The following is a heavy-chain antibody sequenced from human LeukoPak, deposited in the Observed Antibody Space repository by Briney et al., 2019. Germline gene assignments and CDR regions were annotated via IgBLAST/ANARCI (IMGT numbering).Heavy chain of an antibody. CDR2: ISGSGGST. CDR1: GFTFSSYA. J-gene: IGHJ4*02. Sequence: GGSLRLSCAASGFTFSSYAMSWVRQAPGKGLEWVSAISGSGGSTYYADSVKGRLTISRDNSKNTLYLQMNSLGAEDTAVYYCAKDRPGEMVVAAIAFDYWGQGTLVTVSS. CDR3: AKDRPGEMVVAAIAFDY. D-gene: IGHD2-15*01. V-gene: IGHV3-23*01.